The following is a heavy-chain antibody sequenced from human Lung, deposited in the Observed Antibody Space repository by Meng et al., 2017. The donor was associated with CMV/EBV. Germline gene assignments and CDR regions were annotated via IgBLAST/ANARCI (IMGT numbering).Heavy chain of an antibody. Sequence: VDVQEGGPGLEKPSWILSLTCAVSGGSISSSNWWSWVRQPPGKGLEWIGEIYHSGSTNYNPSLKSRVTISVDKSKNQFSLKLSSVTAADTAVYYCASFPPPGKQWLVTDYWGQGTLVTVSS. CDR1: GGSISSSNW. CDR3: ASFPPPGKQWLVTDY. J-gene: IGHJ4*02. CDR2: IYHSGST. D-gene: IGHD6-19*01. V-gene: IGHV4-4*02.